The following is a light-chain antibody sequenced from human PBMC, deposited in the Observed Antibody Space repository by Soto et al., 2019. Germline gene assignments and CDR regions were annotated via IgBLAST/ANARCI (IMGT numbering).Light chain of an antibody. CDR2: GAS. J-gene: IGKJ1*01. CDR1: QSISDT. V-gene: IGKV3-15*01. Sequence: EIGMTQYKDTLSVSPGGRATLSCRASQSISDTLAWYQQKPGQAPRLLIHGASTRATGFPARFSGSGSGTDFTLTISSLQSEDFAVYYCQQYNNLPWTFGQGSKVDIK. CDR3: QQYNNLPWT.